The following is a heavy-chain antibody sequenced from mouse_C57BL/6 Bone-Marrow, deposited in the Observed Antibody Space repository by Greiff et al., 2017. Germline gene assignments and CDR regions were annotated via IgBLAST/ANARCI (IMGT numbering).Heavy chain of an antibody. V-gene: IGHV1-19*01. CDR3: ARCYYGSSYYFDY. CDR1: GYTFTDYY. Sequence: EVKLVESGPVLVKPGASVKMSCKASGYTFTDYYMNWVKQSHGKSLEWIGVINPYNGGTSYNQKFKGKATLTVDKSSSTAYMELNSLTSEYSAVYYCARCYYGSSYYFDYWGQGTTLTGSS. CDR2: INPYNGGT. D-gene: IGHD1-1*01. J-gene: IGHJ2*01.